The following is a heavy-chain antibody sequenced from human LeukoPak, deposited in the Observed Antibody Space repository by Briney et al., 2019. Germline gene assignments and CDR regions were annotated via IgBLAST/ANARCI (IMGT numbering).Heavy chain of an antibody. Sequence: PSETLSLTCAVYGGSLSYYYSSWIRQPPEKGLEWMGEINRNGNTNYNPSRKTQVSISVDTSKNQFSLNLSSVTAADTAVYYRARGGFYCGDDCYVDYWGRGTLVTVSS. D-gene: IGHD2-21*02. V-gene: IGHV4-34*01. CDR1: GGSLSYYY. J-gene: IGHJ4*02. CDR2: INRNGNT. CDR3: ARGGFYCGDDCYVDY.